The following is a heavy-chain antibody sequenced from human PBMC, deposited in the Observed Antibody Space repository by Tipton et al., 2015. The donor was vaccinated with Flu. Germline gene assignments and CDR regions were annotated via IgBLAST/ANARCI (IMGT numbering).Heavy chain of an antibody. CDR3: VRQRRYDRSGYCDY. V-gene: IGHV5-51*01. CDR2: INPGDSNT. J-gene: IGHJ4*02. CDR1: GYTFTNYW. Sequence: VQLVQSGAEVKKPGESLKISCKGSGYTFTNYWIAWVRQMPGKGLDLMGVINPGDSNTRYSPPFEDQVLISVDKSIGTAYLQWSSLKASDSAMYYCVRQRRYDRSGYCDYWGQGTPVTVSS. D-gene: IGHD3-22*01.